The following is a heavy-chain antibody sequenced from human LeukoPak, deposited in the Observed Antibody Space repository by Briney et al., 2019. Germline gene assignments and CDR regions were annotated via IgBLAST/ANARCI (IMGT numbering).Heavy chain of an antibody. CDR3: ARGGPLVIWVDFDY. CDR2: IIPIFGTA. V-gene: IGHV1-69*01. Sequence: SVKVSCKASGGTFSSYAISWVRQAPGQGLEWMGGIIPIFGTANYAQKFQGRVTITADESTSTAYMELSSLRSEDTAVYYCARGGPLVIWVDFDYWGQGTLVTVSS. J-gene: IGHJ4*02. CDR1: GGTFSSYA. D-gene: IGHD1-26*01.